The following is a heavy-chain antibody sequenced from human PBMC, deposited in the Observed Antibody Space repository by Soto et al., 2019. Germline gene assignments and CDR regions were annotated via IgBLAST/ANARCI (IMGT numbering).Heavy chain of an antibody. CDR2: ISSNGGST. V-gene: IGHV3-64D*06. J-gene: IGHJ6*02. CDR1: GFSFSSYT. Sequence: GGSLRLSCSASGFSFSSYTMHWVRQAPGEGLEYVSAISSNGGSTHYADSVKGRFTISRDNSKNTLCLQMSTLRAEDTAVYYCVNLGMAGMDVWGQGTTVTVSS. D-gene: IGHD1-20*01. CDR3: VNLGMAGMDV.